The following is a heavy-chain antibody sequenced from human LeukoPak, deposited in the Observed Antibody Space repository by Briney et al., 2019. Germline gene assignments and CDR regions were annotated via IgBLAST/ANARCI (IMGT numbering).Heavy chain of an antibody. D-gene: IGHD3-3*01. Sequence: SETLSLTCTVSGGSTSSYYWSWIRQPPGKGLEWIGYIYYSGSTNYNPSLKSRVTISVDTSKNQFSLKLSSVTAADTAVYYCARDTKTGYFDLWGRGTLVTVSS. CDR1: GGSTSSYY. V-gene: IGHV4-59*01. CDR2: IYYSGST. CDR3: ARDTKTGYFDL. J-gene: IGHJ2*01.